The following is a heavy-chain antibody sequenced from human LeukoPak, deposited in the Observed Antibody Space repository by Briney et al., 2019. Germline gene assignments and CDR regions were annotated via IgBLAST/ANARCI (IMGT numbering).Heavy chain of an antibody. V-gene: IGHV3-48*04. CDR2: ISSSSSTI. D-gene: IGHD1-26*01. Sequence: HPGGSLRLSCAASGFTFSSYSMNWVRQAPGKGLEWVSYISSSSSTIYYADSVKGRFTISRDNAQNSLYLQMDSLRAEDTAVYYCASSRGGVGATDYWGQGTLVTVSS. CDR3: ASSRGGVGATDY. CDR1: GFTFSSYS. J-gene: IGHJ4*02.